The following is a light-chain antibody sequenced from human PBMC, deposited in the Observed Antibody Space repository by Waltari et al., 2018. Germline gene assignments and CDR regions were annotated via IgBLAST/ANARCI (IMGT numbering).Light chain of an antibody. V-gene: IGKV3-20*01. CDR1: QSVSSSY. Sequence: IVLTQSPGTLSLSPGERATLSCRASQSVSSSYLAWYQQKPGQAPRLLIYGASSRATGIPDRFSGSGSGTDFTLTISRLEPEDFAVYHCQQYGNSYSVGQGTKLEI. CDR3: QQYGNSYS. J-gene: IGKJ2*03. CDR2: GAS.